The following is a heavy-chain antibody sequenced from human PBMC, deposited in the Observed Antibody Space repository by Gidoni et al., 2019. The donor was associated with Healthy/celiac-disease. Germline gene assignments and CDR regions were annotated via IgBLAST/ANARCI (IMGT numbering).Heavy chain of an antibody. J-gene: IGHJ4*02. CDR1: GGPFSSYA. CDR3: ARDTPNSSGWSVPFDY. CDR2: IIPIFGTA. V-gene: IGHV1-69*06. D-gene: IGHD6-19*01. Sequence: QVQLVQSGAEVKKPGSSVKVSCKASGGPFSSYAISWVRQAPGQGLEWMGGIIPIFGTANYAQKFQGRVTITADKSTSTAYMELSSLRSEDTAVYYCARDTPNSSGWSVPFDYWGQGTLVTVSS.